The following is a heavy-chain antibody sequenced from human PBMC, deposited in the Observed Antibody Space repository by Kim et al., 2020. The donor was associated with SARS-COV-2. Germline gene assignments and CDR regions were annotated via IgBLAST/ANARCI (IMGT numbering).Heavy chain of an antibody. Sequence: GGSLRLSCVASEFTFSDYWMTWFRQAPGKGLEWVANIERVGGDKNYVDSVKGRFTISRDNSKNSLYLQMNSLRVDDTAMYFCARDYNPSQSSTYFDAFDMWGPGTMVTVSS. CDR2: IERVGGDK. J-gene: IGHJ3*02. CDR3: ARDYNPSQSSTYFDAFDM. D-gene: IGHD2-2*01. CDR1: EFTFSDYW. V-gene: IGHV3-7*03.